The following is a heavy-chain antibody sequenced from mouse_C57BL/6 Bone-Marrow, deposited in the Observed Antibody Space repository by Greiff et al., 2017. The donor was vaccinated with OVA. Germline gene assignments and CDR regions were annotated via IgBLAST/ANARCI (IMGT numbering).Heavy chain of an antibody. J-gene: IGHJ4*01. Sequence: EVKLQESGPELVKPGASVKISCKASGYSFTDYNMNWVKQSNGKSLEWIGVINPNYGTTSYNQKFKGKATLTVDQSYSTAYMQLNSLTSEDSAVYYCARSGDSNYGCAMDYWGQGTSVTVSS. CDR2: INPNYGTT. CDR3: ARSGDSNYGCAMDY. CDR1: GYSFTDYN. D-gene: IGHD2-5*01. V-gene: IGHV1-39*01.